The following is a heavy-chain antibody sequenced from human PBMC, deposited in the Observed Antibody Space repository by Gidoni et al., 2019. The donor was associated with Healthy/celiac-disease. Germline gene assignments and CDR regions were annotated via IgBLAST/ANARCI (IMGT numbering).Heavy chain of an antibody. CDR2: ISSSGSTI. Sequence: EVQLVESGGGLVQPGGSLRLSCAASGFTFSSYEMNWVRQAPGKGLEWFSYISSSGSTIYYADSVKGRFTISRDNAKNSLYLQMNSLRAEDTAVYYCARLGDLTFDYWGQGTLVTVSS. J-gene: IGHJ4*02. V-gene: IGHV3-48*03. CDR3: ARLGDLTFDY. D-gene: IGHD1-26*01. CDR1: GFTFSSYE.